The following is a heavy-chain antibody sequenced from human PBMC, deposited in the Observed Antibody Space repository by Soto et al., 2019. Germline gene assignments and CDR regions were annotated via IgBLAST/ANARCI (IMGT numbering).Heavy chain of an antibody. CDR1: GGTFSSYA. J-gene: IGHJ4*02. D-gene: IGHD6-19*01. CDR3: ASLTVGSGHKRFDF. Sequence: GASVKVSCKASGGTFSSYAISWVRQAPGQGLEWMGGIIPIFGTANYAQKFQGRVTITADESTSTAYMELSSLRSEDTAVYYCASLTVGSGHKRFDFWGPGTLVTVST. CDR2: IIPIFGTA. V-gene: IGHV1-69*13.